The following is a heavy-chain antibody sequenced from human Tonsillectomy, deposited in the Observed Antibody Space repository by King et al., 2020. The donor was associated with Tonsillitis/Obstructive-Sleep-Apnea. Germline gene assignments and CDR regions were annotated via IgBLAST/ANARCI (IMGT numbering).Heavy chain of an antibody. CDR3: ARAPYCSGCSCYDDALDI. V-gene: IGHV4-34*01. CDR2: INHSGST. J-gene: IGHJ3*02. D-gene: IGHD2-15*01. CDR1: GGSFSGYY. Sequence: VQLQQWGAGLLKPSETLSLTCGVYGGSFSGYYWSWIRQPPGKGLEWIGEINHSGSTNYNPSLKSRVTISVDTSKNQFSLKLSFVTAADTAVYYCARAPYCSGCSCYDDALDIWGQGTMVTGSS.